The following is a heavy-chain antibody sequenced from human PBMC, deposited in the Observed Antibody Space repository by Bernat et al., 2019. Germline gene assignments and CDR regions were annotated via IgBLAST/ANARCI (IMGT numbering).Heavy chain of an antibody. CDR3: AMTSRSLNGPDY. Sequence: QVQLVQSGAEVREPGASVKVSCKASGYTFTGYYIHWVRQAPGQGLESMGWINPNSGGTNFAQKFQGRVTMTRDTTISTAYRELSRLSSADTAVYYCAMTSRSLNGPDYWGQGPLVTVSS. D-gene: IGHD6-6*01. V-gene: IGHV1-2*02. J-gene: IGHJ4*02. CDR1: GYTFTGYY. CDR2: INPNSGGT.